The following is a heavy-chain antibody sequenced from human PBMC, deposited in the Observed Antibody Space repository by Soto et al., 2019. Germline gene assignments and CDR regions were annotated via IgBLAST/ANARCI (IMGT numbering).Heavy chain of an antibody. V-gene: IGHV3-15*07. Sequence: GGSLRLSCAASGFTFSNAWMNWVRQAPGKGLEWVGRIKSKTDGGTTDYAAPVKGRFTISRDDSKNTLYLQMNSLKTEDTAVYYCTTDVQRLAAAGTSDYWGQGTLVTVSS. J-gene: IGHJ4*02. CDR3: TTDVQRLAAAGTSDY. D-gene: IGHD6-13*01. CDR1: GFTFSNAW. CDR2: IKSKTDGGTT.